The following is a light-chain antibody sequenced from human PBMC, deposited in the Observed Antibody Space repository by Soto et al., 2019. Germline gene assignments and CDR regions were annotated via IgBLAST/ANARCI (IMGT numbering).Light chain of an antibody. CDR3: SSYTSSSGV. J-gene: IGLJ1*01. CDR1: SSDVGGYNY. CDR2: DVS. Sequence: QSALTQPASVSGSPGQSITISCTGTSSDVGGYNYVSWYQQHPGKAPTLMIYDVSNRPSGVSNRFSGSKSGNTASLTISGLQAEDEADYYCSSYTSSSGVFGTGTKVTVL. V-gene: IGLV2-14*01.